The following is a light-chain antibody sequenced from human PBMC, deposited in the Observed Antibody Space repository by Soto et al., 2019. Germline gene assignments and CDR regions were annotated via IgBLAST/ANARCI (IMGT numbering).Light chain of an antibody. V-gene: IGLV2-8*01. CDR2: EVS. CDR1: SSDVGGYNY. J-gene: IGLJ2*01. Sequence: HSVLTQPPSASGSPGQSVTISCTGTSSDVGGYNYVSWYQQHPGKAPKLMIYEVSKRPSGVPDRFSGSKSGSTASLTVSGLQAEDEADYYCSSYAGSNNLVFGGGTKLTVL. CDR3: SSYAGSNNLV.